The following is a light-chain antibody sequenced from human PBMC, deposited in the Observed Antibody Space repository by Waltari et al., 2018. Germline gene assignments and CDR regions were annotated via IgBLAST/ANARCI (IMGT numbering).Light chain of an antibody. CDR3: MQGLQTLYT. CDR1: QSLLHSNGYNY. J-gene: IGKJ2*01. Sequence: DIVMTQSPPSLPVTPGEPASISCRSSQSLLHSNGYNYLDWYLQKPGQSPQLLIYLGTNRASGVPDRFSGSGSGTDFTLKISRVEAEDVGVYYCMQGLQTLYTFGQGTKLEIK. V-gene: IGKV2-28*01. CDR2: LGT.